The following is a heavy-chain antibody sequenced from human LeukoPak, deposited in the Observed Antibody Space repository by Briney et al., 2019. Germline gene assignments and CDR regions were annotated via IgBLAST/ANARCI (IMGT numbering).Heavy chain of an antibody. CDR2: INPNSGGT. V-gene: IGHV1-2*02. D-gene: IGHD1-26*01. J-gene: IGHJ5*02. CDR3: ARPGWGSYEGNWFDP. CDR1: GYTFTGYY. Sequence: ASVKVSCKASGYTFTGYYMHWVRQAPGQGLEWMGWINPNSGGTNYAQKFQGRVTMTRDTSIGTAYMELSRLRSDDTAVYYCARPGWGSYEGNWFDPWGQGTLVTVSS.